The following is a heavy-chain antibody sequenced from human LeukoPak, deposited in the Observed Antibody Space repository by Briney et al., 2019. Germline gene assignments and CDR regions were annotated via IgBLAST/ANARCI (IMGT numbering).Heavy chain of an antibody. J-gene: IGHJ4*01. CDR3: AKEAHSAFWSGYFS. Sequence: GGSLRLSCAASGFTFNTYGMYWVRQSPGRGGEWVTFIGYDGRNKNYADSVKGPFTMSRDNSKNTLYLQMNSLRAEDTAVYYCAKEAHSAFWSGYFSWGQGKLVTASS. V-gene: IGHV3-30*02. CDR1: GFTFNTYG. D-gene: IGHD3-3*01. CDR2: IGYDGRNK.